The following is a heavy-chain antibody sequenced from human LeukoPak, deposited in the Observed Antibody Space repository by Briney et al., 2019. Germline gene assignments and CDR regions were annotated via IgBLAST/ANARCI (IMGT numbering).Heavy chain of an antibody. Sequence: GESLTISCEGSGYSFTNYWISWVRQMPGKGLEWMGRIYPRDSYTKYTPSFEGHVTISVDKSISTASLQWNSLKASDRAMYYCATGASKVTTDFANYWGQGTQVAVSS. D-gene: IGHD4-17*01. V-gene: IGHV5-10-1*01. CDR1: GYSFTNYW. CDR3: ATGASKVTTDFANY. J-gene: IGHJ4*02. CDR2: IYPRDSYT.